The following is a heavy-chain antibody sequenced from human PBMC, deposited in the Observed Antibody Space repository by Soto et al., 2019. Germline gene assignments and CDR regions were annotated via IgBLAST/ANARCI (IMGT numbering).Heavy chain of an antibody. CDR2: INGDGTKI. Sequence: EVQLLQSGGGFVQPGGSLRLSCAASGFTFGSYWMHWVRQAPGKRLMWVSHINGDGTKISYADSVKGRFTISRDNANSTLYLEMTSLTVDDTAVYFCARDAIVYSYGYGAWGQGTRVTVSS. V-gene: IGHV3-74*01. CDR3: ARDAIVYSYGYGA. J-gene: IGHJ4*02. D-gene: IGHD5-18*01. CDR1: GFTFGSYW.